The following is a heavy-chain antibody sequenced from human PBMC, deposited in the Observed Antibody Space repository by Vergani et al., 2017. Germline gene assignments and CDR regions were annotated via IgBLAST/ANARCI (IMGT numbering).Heavy chain of an antibody. D-gene: IGHD3-10*01. CDR3: ARDIGFGVIWGGFDY. CDR1: GFTFSSYS. CDR2: ISSSSSYI. Sequence: EVQLVGSGGGLVKPGGSLRLSCAASGFTFSSYSMNWVRQAPGKGLEWVSSISSSSSYIYYADSVKGRFTISRDNAKNSLYLQMNSLRAEDTAVYYCARDIGFGVIWGGFDYWGQGTLVTVSS. J-gene: IGHJ4*02. V-gene: IGHV3-21*01.